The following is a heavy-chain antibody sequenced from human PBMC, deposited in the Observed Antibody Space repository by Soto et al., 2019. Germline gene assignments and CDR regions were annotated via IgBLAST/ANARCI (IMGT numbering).Heavy chain of an antibody. Sequence: SQTLSLTCAISGDSVSSNSAAWNWIRQSPSRGLEWLGRTYYRSKWYNDYAVSVKSRITINPDTSKNQFSLQLNSVTPEDTAVYYCARDQVATPPRPYSYYGMDVWDQGTTVTVSS. J-gene: IGHJ6*02. CDR1: GDSVSSNSAA. CDR3: ARDQVATPPRPYSYYGMDV. V-gene: IGHV6-1*01. D-gene: IGHD5-12*01. CDR2: TYYRSKWYN.